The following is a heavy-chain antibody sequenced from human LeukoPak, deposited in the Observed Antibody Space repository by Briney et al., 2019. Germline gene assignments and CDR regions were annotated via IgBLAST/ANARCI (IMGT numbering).Heavy chain of an antibody. CDR1: GYTFTGYY. Sequence: ASVKVSCKASGYTFTGYYMHWVRQAPGQGLEWMGWINPDSGGTNYAQKFQGRVTMTRDTSISTAYMELSRLRSDDTAVYYCARDEGIAVAGRRGAFDIWGQGTMVTVSS. J-gene: IGHJ3*02. CDR2: INPDSGGT. V-gene: IGHV1-2*02. D-gene: IGHD6-19*01. CDR3: ARDEGIAVAGRRGAFDI.